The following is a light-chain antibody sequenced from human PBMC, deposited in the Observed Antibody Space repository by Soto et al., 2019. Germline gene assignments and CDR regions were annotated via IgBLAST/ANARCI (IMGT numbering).Light chain of an antibody. CDR2: VSX. Sequence: EIVMTQSPGTLSLSPGERATLSCRASQSVTSKYLAWYQQKPGRXXXXXXYVSXSSATGIPDRFSGRGSGTEFTLTISRLEPEDIAVYYCQQYGSSPLTFGGGTKVDIK. V-gene: IGKV3-20*01. CDR3: QQYGSSPLT. J-gene: IGKJ4*01. CDR1: QSVTSKY.